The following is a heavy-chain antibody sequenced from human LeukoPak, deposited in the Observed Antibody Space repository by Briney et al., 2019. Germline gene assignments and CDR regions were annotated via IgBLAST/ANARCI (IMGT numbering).Heavy chain of an antibody. V-gene: IGHV1-18*01. Sequence: GASEKVSCKASGYTFTSYGISWVRQAPGQGLEWMGWISAYNGNTNYAQKIQGRVTMTTDTSTSTAYMELRSLRSDDTAVYYCARGARGPGGHYYDYVWGSYRYHYFDYWGQGTLVTVSS. CDR2: ISAYNGNT. CDR1: GYTFTSYG. CDR3: ARGARGPGGHYYDYVWGSYRYHYFDY. J-gene: IGHJ4*02. D-gene: IGHD3-16*02.